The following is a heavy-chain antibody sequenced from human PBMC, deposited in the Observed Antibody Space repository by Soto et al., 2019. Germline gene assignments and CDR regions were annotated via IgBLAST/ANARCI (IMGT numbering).Heavy chain of an antibody. Sequence: SEAMSLTCTVSGGSVSSGSHYWSWIRQPPGKGLEWSGYIYYSGSTNYNPSLKSRVTISVDTSKNQFSLKLSSVTAADTAVYYCAREAYSSYYYYYGMDVWGQGTTVTVSS. J-gene: IGHJ6*02. CDR2: IYYSGST. CDR1: GGSVSSGSHY. CDR3: AREAYSSYYYYYGMDV. D-gene: IGHD6-13*01. V-gene: IGHV4-61*01.